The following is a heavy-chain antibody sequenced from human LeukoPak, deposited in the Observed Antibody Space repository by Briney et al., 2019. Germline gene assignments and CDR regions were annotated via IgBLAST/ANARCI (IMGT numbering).Heavy chain of an antibody. Sequence: PGGSLRLSCAASGFIFSSYPLNWVRKAPGKGLEWVGRIKSKTDGGTTDYAAPVKGRFTISRDDSKNTLYLQMNSLKTEDTAVYYCTTDHSSGYYVVGESLEFDYWGHGTLVTVSS. J-gene: IGHJ4*01. V-gene: IGHV3-15*07. CDR1: GFIFSSYP. CDR2: IKSKTDGGTT. D-gene: IGHD3-22*01. CDR3: TTDHSSGYYVVGESLEFDY.